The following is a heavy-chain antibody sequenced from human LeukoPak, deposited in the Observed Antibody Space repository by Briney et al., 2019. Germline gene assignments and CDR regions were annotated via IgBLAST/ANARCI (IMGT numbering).Heavy chain of an antibody. Sequence: PSETLSLTCTVSGGSISSSSYHWGWIRQPPGKGLEGIGSIYFSGSTYYNPFLKSRVTIFVDTSKNQFSLKLSSLSAAGTAGVFCAAYCSSTSCLRNWFDSWGQGTLVAVSS. J-gene: IGHJ5*01. CDR1: GGSISSSSYH. CDR2: IYFSGST. CDR3: AAYCSSTSCLRNWFDS. V-gene: IGHV4-39*01. D-gene: IGHD2-2*01.